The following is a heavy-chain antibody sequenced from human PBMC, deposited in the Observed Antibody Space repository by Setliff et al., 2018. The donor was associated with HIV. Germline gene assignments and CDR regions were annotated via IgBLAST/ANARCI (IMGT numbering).Heavy chain of an antibody. Sequence: ASVKVSCKASGYTFTTYGISWVRQAPGHGLEWMGWISPNFGRTKYAQKFLDRVTMTIDTDTSRAYMELRSLRSDDTAVYFCARLGSGWSDSYYYAMDIWGQGTTVTVSS. CDR2: ISPNFGRT. D-gene: IGHD6-19*01. J-gene: IGHJ6*02. CDR3: ARLGSGWSDSYYYAMDI. CDR1: GYTFTTYG. V-gene: IGHV1-18*04.